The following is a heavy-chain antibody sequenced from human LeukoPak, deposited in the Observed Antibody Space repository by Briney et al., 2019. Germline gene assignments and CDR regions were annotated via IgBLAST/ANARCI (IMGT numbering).Heavy chain of an antibody. Sequence: SVKVSCKASGYTFTGYYMHWVRQAPGQGLEWMGRIIPILGIANYAQKFQGRVTITADKSTSTAYMELSSLRSEDTAVYYCARSTGSGSYYWFDPWGQGTLVTVSS. CDR2: IIPILGIA. D-gene: IGHD1-26*01. V-gene: IGHV1-69*02. CDR3: ARSTGSGSYYWFDP. J-gene: IGHJ5*02. CDR1: GYTFTGYY.